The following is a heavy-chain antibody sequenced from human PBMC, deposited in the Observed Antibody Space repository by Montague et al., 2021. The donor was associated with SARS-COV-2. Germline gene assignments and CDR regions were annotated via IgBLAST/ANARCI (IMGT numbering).Heavy chain of an antibody. CDR1: GASISSYY. J-gene: IGHJ4*02. CDR2: IYYSGST. D-gene: IGHD1-26*01. V-gene: IGHV4-59*08. CDR3: ARRVGGTLYFDS. Sequence: SETLSLTCTVSGASISSYYWTWIRQPPGKGLEWIGYIYYSGSTNYNPSLKSRVTISVDTSKNQFSLKLSSATAADTAMYYCARRVGGTLYFDSWGQGTLVTVSS.